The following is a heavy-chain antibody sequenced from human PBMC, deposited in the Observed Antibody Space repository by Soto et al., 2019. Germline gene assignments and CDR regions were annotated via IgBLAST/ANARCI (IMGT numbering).Heavy chain of an antibody. CDR3: PKSTHWGYDSSGSDY. V-gene: IGHV3-7*03. CDR1: GFPFSKYW. Sequence: GGSLRRSGAACGFPFSKYWMSWVRQAPGKGLERVANIKDGGGQQYSVDSVNGRFTISRDKPENSLYLHMSSLRVEDTAVYYCPKSTHWGYDSSGSDYWGQGPLVTVSS. CDR2: IKDGGGQQ. D-gene: IGHD3-22*01. J-gene: IGHJ4*02.